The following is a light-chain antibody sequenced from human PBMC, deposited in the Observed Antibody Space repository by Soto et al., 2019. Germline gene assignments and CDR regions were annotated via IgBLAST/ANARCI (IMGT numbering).Light chain of an antibody. J-gene: IGLJ2*01. V-gene: IGLV1-40*01. CDR3: QSYDSSLSAVV. Sequence: QSVLTQPPSVSGAPGQRVTISCTGSSSNIGAGYDVHWYQQLPGTSPKLLIYGNSNRPSGVPDRFSGSKSGTPASLAITGLLAVDEADYYCQSYDSSLSAVVFGGGTKLTVL. CDR1: SSNIGAGYD. CDR2: GNS.